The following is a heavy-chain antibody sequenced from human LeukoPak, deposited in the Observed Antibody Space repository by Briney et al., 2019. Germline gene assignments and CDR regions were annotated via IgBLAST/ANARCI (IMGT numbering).Heavy chain of an antibody. J-gene: IGHJ6*02. CDR1: GYTFTSYG. Sequence: ASVKVSCKASGYTFTSYGISWVRQAPGQELEWMGWISAYSGNTNYAQKFQGRVTMTTDTSTSTAYMELRSLRSDDTAVYYCARDGIVVVTAGHYYYGMDVWGQGTTVTVSS. CDR2: ISAYSGNT. CDR3: ARDGIVVVTAGHYYYGMDV. D-gene: IGHD2-21*02. V-gene: IGHV1-18*01.